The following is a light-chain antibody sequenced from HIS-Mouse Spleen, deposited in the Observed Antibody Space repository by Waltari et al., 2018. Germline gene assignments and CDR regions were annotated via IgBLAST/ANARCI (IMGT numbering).Light chain of an antibody. V-gene: IGLV3-10*01. CDR1: ACPQKH. CDR2: EDS. J-gene: IGLJ2*01. CDR3: YSTDSSGNHRV. Sequence: SYELTQPPSASVSPGHTARITRSGHACPQKHADCYQHKSGQAPALVIYEDSKRPSGIPERFSGSSSGTMATLTISGAQVEDEADYYCYSTDSSGNHRVFGGGTKLTVL.